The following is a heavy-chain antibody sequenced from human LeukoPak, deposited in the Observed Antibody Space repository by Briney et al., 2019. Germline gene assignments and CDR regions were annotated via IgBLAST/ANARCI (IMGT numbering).Heavy chain of an antibody. CDR1: GFTFSDYY. CDR2: ISSSGSTI. D-gene: IGHD2-2*01. CDR3: AGEEGYCSSTSCYYYFDY. V-gene: IGHV3-11*01. J-gene: IGHJ4*02. Sequence: GGSLRLSCAASGFTFSDYYMSWIRQAPGKGLEWVSYISSSGSTIYYADSVKGRFTISRDNAKNSLYLQMNSLRAEDTAVYYCAGEEGYCSSTSCYYYFDYWGQGTLVTVSS.